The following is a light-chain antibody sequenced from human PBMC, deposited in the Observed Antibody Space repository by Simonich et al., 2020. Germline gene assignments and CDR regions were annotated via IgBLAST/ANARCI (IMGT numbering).Light chain of an antibody. J-gene: IGKJ1*01. CDR2: APS. Sequence: IQLTQSPSSLSASVGDRVTITCRASQSISSYLNWYQQKPGKAPKLLIYAPSSLQSGVPSRFSGSGSGTDFTLTISSLQPEDFATYYCQQYNSYSRTFGQGTKVEIK. V-gene: IGKV1-39*01. CDR1: QSISSY. CDR3: QQYNSYSRT.